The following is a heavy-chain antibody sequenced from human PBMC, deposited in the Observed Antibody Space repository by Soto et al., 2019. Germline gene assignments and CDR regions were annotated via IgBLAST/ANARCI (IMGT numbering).Heavy chain of an antibody. V-gene: IGHV4-34*01. CDR2: INHSGST. Sequence: SETLSLTCAVYGGSFSGYYWSWIRQPPGKGLEWIGEINHSGSTNYNPSLKSRVTISVDTSKNQFSLKLSSVTAADTAVHYCARTTYYYDSSGYYHGTKRSNGMDVWGQGTTVTVSS. D-gene: IGHD3-22*01. J-gene: IGHJ6*02. CDR1: GGSFSGYY. CDR3: ARTTYYYDSSGYYHGTKRSNGMDV.